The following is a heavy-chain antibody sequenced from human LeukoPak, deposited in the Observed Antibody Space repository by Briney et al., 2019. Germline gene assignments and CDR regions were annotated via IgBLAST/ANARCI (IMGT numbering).Heavy chain of an antibody. Sequence: SGPTLVNPTQTLTLTCTFSGFALSTSGMCVSWIRQPPGKALEWLARIDWDDDKYYSTSLKTRLTISRDTSKNQVVLTMTNMDPADTATYYCARMRRYYDSSGYPDYWGQGTLVTVSS. D-gene: IGHD3-22*01. J-gene: IGHJ4*02. CDR2: IDWDDDK. V-gene: IGHV2-70*11. CDR3: ARMRRYYDSSGYPDY. CDR1: GFALSTSGMC.